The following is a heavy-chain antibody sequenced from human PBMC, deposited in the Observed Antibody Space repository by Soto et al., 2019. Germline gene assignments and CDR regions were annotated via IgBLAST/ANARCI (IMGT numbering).Heavy chain of an antibody. V-gene: IGHV3-30*18. CDR2: ISADGSKR. J-gene: IGHJ6*02. CDR3: AKDLRQGASGATVYGMDV. D-gene: IGHD1-26*01. CDR1: GFTFSDYG. Sequence: QVQLMESGGGEVQPGASLRLSCVASGFTFSDYGMHWVHQAPGKGLEWVALISADGSKRYFGDSVQGRLSIYRDNSKNTVYVQINSLRGDDTAVYYCAKDLRQGASGATVYGMDVWGHGTTVSVSS.